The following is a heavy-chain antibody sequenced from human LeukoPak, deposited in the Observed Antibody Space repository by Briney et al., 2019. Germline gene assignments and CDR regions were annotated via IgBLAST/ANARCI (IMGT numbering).Heavy chain of an antibody. V-gene: IGHV3-74*01. Sequence: GGSLRLSCAASGFTFSSYWMHWVRQAPGKGLVWVSRINSDGSSTSYADSVKGRFTISRDNAKNTLYLQINSLRAEDTAVYYCARDQYSYAENPPFDPWGQGTLVTVSS. D-gene: IGHD5-18*01. CDR2: INSDGSST. CDR1: GFTFSSYW. CDR3: ARDQYSYAENPPFDP. J-gene: IGHJ5*02.